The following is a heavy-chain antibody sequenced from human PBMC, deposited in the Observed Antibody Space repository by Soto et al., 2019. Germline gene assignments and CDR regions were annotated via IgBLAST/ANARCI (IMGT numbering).Heavy chain of an antibody. CDR1: GGSISSGGYY. J-gene: IGHJ5*02. Sequence: SETLSLTCTVSGGSISSGGYYWSWIRQHPGKGLEWIGYIYYSGSTYYNPSLKSRVTISVDTSKNQFSLKLSSVTAADTAVYYCARSFKLELRDVGFDPWGQGTLVTVSS. CDR3: ARSFKLELRDVGFDP. V-gene: IGHV4-31*03. D-gene: IGHD1-7*01. CDR2: IYYSGST.